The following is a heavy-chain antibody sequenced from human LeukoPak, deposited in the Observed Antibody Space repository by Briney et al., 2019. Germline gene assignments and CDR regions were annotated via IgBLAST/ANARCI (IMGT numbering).Heavy chain of an antibody. CDR1: GGSISSSSYY. J-gene: IGHJ4*02. V-gene: IGHV4-39*01. CDR3: ARRRYGSGSYFPFDY. CDR2: IYYSGST. Sequence: SETLSPTCTVSGGSISSSSYYWGWIRQPPGKGLEWIGSIYYSGSTYYNPSLKSRVTISVDTSKNQFSLKLSSVTAADTAVYYCARRRYGSGSYFPFDYWGQGTLVTVSS. D-gene: IGHD3-10*01.